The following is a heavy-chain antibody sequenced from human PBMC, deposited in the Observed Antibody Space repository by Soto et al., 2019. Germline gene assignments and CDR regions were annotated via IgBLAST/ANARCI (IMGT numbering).Heavy chain of an antibody. V-gene: IGHV1-2*02. D-gene: IGHD2-2*01. J-gene: IGHJ6*02. CDR3: ARDSKACSSTSCYHYYYGMDV. CDR2: INPNSGGT. Sequence: GASVKVSCKASGYTFTGYYMHWVRQAPGQGLEWMGWINPNSGGTNYAQKFQGRVTMTRDTSISTAYMELSRLRSDDTAVYYCARDSKACSSTSCYHYYYGMDVWGQGTTVTVSS. CDR1: GYTFTGYY.